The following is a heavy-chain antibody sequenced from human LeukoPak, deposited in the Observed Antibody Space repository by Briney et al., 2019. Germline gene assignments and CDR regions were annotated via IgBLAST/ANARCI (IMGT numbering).Heavy chain of an antibody. Sequence: GGSLRLSCAASGFTFSSYGMSWVRQAPGKGLEWVSAISGSGGSTYYADSVKGRFTISRDNSKNTLYLQMNSLRAEDTAVYYCAKGGDTDVLRYFDWLLSFDYWGQGTLVTVSS. J-gene: IGHJ4*02. V-gene: IGHV3-23*01. CDR3: AKGGDTDVLRYFDWLLSFDY. D-gene: IGHD3-9*01. CDR2: ISGSGGST. CDR1: GFTFSSYG.